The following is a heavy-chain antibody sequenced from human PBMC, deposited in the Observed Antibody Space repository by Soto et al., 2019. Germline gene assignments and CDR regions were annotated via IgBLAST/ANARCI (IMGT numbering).Heavy chain of an antibody. CDR1: GGSISSYY. CDR3: ARGQRFSDWFDP. CDR2: VYSSGGT. V-gene: IGHV4-4*07. Sequence: TLSLTCTVSGGSISSYYLTWIRQPAGKGLEWIGRVYSSGGTHYNPSLKSRVTISLDTSKNQFSLRLLSVTDADTAVYYCARGQRFSDWFDPWGQGTLVTVSS. D-gene: IGHD3-3*01. J-gene: IGHJ5*02.